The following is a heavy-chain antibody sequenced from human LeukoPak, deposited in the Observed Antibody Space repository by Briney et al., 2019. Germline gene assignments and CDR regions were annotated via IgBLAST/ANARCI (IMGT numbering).Heavy chain of an antibody. CDR3: ARQSSRYCSSTSCYIFDY. Sequence: PGGSLRLSCAASGFTFSSYAMHWVRQAPEKGLEYVSAISSNGGSTYYANSVKGRFTISRDNSKNTLYLQMGSLRAEGMAVYYCARQSSRYCSSTSCYIFDYWGQGTLVTVSS. CDR1: GFTFSSYA. CDR2: ISSNGGST. V-gene: IGHV3-64*01. J-gene: IGHJ4*02. D-gene: IGHD2-2*02.